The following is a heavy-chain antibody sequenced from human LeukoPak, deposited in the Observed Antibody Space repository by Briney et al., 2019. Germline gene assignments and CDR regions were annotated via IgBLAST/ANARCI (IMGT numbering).Heavy chain of an antibody. D-gene: IGHD3-22*01. J-gene: IGHJ4*02. CDR2: INPNSGGT. CDR1: GYTFTDYY. Sequence: ASVKVSCKASGYTFTDYYIHWVRQAPGQGLEWMGWINPNSGGTNYAQKFQGRVTMTRDTSISTAYMELSRLRSDDTAVYYCARDLYYYDSSGTFDYWGQGTLVTVSS. V-gene: IGHV1-2*02. CDR3: ARDLYYYDSSGTFDY.